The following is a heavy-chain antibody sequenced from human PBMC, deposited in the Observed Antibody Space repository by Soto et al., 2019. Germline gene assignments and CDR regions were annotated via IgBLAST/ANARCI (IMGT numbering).Heavy chain of an antibody. CDR1: GFTFSSYG. D-gene: IGHD6-13*01. J-gene: IGHJ6*02. CDR2: ISYDGSNK. CDR3: AKPYSSSWYSYYYYYGMDV. V-gene: IGHV3-30*18. Sequence: PGGSLRLSCAASGFTFSSYGMHWVRQAPGKGLEWVAVISYDGSNKYYADSVKGRFTISRDNSKNTLYLQMNSLRAEDTAVYYCAKPYSSSWYSYYYYYGMDVWGQGTTVTVSS.